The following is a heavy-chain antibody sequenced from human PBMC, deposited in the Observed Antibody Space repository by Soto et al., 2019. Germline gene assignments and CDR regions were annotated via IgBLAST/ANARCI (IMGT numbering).Heavy chain of an antibody. CDR1: GFTVSNSY. V-gene: IGHV3-66*01. CDR2: IYSGGST. D-gene: IGHD3-10*01. Sequence: EVQLVESGGGLVQSGGSLTLSCAASGFTVSNSYMRWVRQAPGKGLEWVSAIYSGGSTYYADSVKGRFTISRDNSRNTLYLQMNSLRGVDTAVYFCARCDGSATYCFFFAYWGQGTPVTVSS. CDR3: ARCDGSATYCFFFAY. J-gene: IGHJ4*02.